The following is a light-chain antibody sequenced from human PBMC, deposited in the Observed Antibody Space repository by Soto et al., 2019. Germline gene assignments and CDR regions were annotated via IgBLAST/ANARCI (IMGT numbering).Light chain of an antibody. V-gene: IGKV3-20*01. CDR2: GAS. Sequence: EIVLTQSPGTLSLSPGERATLSCRASQSVSSSYLAWSQQKPGQAPRLLIYGASSRATGVPDRFSGSGSGTDFTLTISGLEAEDFAVYYCQQYGSSPLFTFGPGTKVDIK. CDR3: QQYGSSPLFT. CDR1: QSVSSSY. J-gene: IGKJ3*01.